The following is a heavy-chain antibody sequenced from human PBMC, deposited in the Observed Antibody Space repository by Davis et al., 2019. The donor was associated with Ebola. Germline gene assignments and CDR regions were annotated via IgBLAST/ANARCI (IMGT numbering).Heavy chain of an antibody. CDR2: ISTDVSST. V-gene: IGHV3-74*01. Sequence: GESLKISCAASGFTFSRYWMHWVRQAPGKGLVWVSRISTDVSSTSYADSVKGRFTISRDNAKNTLYLQMSSLRVEDTAVYYCARGPDSDLSHFDYWGQGTLVTVSS. CDR1: GFTFSRYW. CDR3: ARGPDSDLSHFDY. J-gene: IGHJ4*02. D-gene: IGHD2-15*01.